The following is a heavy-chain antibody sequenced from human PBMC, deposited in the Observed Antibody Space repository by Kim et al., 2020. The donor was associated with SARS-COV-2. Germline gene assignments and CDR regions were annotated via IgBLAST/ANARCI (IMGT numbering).Heavy chain of an antibody. CDR1: GGSVSSGSYY. CDR2: IYYSGST. D-gene: IGHD6-13*01. V-gene: IGHV4-61*01. J-gene: IGHJ3*02. Sequence: SETLSLTCTVSGGSVSSGSYYWSWIRHPPGKGLEWIGYIYYSGSTNYNPSLKSRVTISVDTSKNQFSLKLSSVTAADTAVYYCARDLGAAAGNGENSFDIWGQGTMVTVSS. CDR3: ARDLGAAAGNGENSFDI.